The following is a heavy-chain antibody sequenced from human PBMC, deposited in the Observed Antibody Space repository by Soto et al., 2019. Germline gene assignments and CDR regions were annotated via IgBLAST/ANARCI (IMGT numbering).Heavy chain of an antibody. Sequence: SETLSLTCIVSGGSISGYYWTWIRQPPGKGLEWIGHIYYSGSIKYNPSLKSRVTILLDTSKNQLSLKLKSVTVADTAVYYCTRDVTSYGDSGNGYFDYWGQGSLVT. CDR3: TRDVTSYGDSGNGYFDY. CDR2: IYYSGSI. J-gene: IGHJ4*02. V-gene: IGHV4-59*01. CDR1: GGSISGYY. D-gene: IGHD4-17*01.